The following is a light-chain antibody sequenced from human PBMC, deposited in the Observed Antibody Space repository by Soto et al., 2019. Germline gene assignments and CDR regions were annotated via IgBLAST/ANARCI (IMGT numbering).Light chain of an antibody. CDR2: GAS. V-gene: IGKV3-20*01. Sequence: EIVLTQSPGALSLSPGERASLSCRASQSVRSSTLAWYQQRPGQAPSLLIYGASSRATGIPDRFSGSGSGTAFTLTISGLEPEDSAVYYCQQYGSSPQTFGQGTKVEIK. CDR3: QQYGSSPQT. CDR1: QSVRSST. J-gene: IGKJ1*01.